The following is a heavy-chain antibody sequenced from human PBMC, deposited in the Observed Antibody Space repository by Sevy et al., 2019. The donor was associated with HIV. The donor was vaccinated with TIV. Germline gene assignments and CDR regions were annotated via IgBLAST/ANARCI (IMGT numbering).Heavy chain of an antibody. CDR2: ITNSGSSI. CDR3: ARDLPPSATTMAQFDY. J-gene: IGHJ4*02. Sequence: GGALRLSCTASGFTFSSYEMNWVRQAPGKGLEWVSYITNSGSSIYYSDSVRGRFTVSRDKAKNSLYLQMKSMRAEDTAVYYCARDLPPSATTMAQFDYWGRGTLLTVSS. V-gene: IGHV3-48*03. CDR1: GFTFSSYE. D-gene: IGHD4-17*01.